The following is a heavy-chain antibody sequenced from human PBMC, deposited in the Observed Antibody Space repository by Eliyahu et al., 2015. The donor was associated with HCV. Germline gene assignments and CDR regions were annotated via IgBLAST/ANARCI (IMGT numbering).Heavy chain of an antibody. J-gene: IGHJ5*02. CDR3: ARGHCPSPCTYGDNWFDP. D-gene: IGHD4-17*01. V-gene: IGHV4-34*01. CDR1: GGSFSTYY. CDR2: INHSGST. Sequence: QVQLQQWGAGLLKPSETLSLTCAVYGGSFSTYYWSWIRQPPGKGLEWIGEINHSGSTSYNPSLKSRVTISVDTSKKQFSLKLSSVTAADTALYYCARGHCPSPCTYGDNWFDPWGQGTLVTVSS.